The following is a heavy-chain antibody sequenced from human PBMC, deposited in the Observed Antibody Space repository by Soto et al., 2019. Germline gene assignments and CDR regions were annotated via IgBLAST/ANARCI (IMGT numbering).Heavy chain of an antibody. CDR2: IDWDDDK. V-gene: IGHV2-70*01. J-gene: IGHJ4*02. CDR3: ARSLYYYDSSGYLH. Sequence: SGPTLVNPTQTLTLTCTFSGFPLSTSGMCVSWIRQPPGKALEWLALIDWDDDKYYSTSLKTRLTISKDTSKNQVVLTMTNMDPVDTATYYCARSLYYYDSSGYLHWGQGTLVTVSS. D-gene: IGHD3-22*01. CDR1: GFPLSTSGMC.